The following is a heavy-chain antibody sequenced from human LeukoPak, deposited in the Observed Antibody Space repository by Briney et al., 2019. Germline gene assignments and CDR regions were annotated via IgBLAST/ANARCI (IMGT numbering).Heavy chain of an antibody. V-gene: IGHV3-23*01. CDR3: AKDFDYGDYELSSPIDY. D-gene: IGHD4-17*01. J-gene: IGHJ4*02. CDR1: GFTFSSYA. CDR2: ISGSGGST. Sequence: GGSLRLSCAASGFTFSSYAMSWVRQAPGKGLEWVSAISGSGGSTYYADSVKGRFTISRDNSKSTPYLQMNSLRAEDTAVYYCAKDFDYGDYELSSPIDYWGQGTLVTVSS.